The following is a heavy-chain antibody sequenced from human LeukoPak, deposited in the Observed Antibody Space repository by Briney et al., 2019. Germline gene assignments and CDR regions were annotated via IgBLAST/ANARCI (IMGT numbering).Heavy chain of an antibody. CDR2: INPNSGGT. Sequence: ASVSDSCKASGYSFTGYYMHWVRQAPGQGLEWMGWINPNSGGTNYAQKFQGRVTMSRDKSISTAYMEMSSLRSDDTAVYSCTRGQTVVVEGVNETIGYRGRGPLVTFSS. CDR3: TRGQTVVVEGVNETIGY. D-gene: IGHD2-21*01. V-gene: IGHV1-2*02. CDR1: GYSFTGYY. J-gene: IGHJ4*01.